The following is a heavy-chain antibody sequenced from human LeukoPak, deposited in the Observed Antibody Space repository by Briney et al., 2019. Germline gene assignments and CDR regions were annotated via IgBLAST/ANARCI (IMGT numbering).Heavy chain of an antibody. Sequence: GGSLRLSCAASGFTFSSYWMHWVRQAPGKGLVWVSRINSDGSSTSYADSVQGRFTISRDNSKNTLYLQMDSLRAEDTAVYYCARDACFHDSCVYSDIWGKGTMVTVSS. V-gene: IGHV3-74*01. CDR1: GFTFSSYW. D-gene: IGHD3-22*01. CDR3: ARDACFHDSCVYSDI. J-gene: IGHJ3*02. CDR2: INSDGSST.